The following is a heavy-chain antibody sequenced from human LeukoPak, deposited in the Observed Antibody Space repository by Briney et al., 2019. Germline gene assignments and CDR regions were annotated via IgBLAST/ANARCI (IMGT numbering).Heavy chain of an antibody. Sequence: PGGSLRLSCAASGFTFSSYGMHWVRQAPGKGLEWVAVISYDGSNKYYADSVKGRFTISRDNSKNTLYLQMNSLRAEDTAVYYCARDHERDDYGDSYFDYWGQGTLVTVS. CDR1: GFTFSSYG. J-gene: IGHJ4*02. V-gene: IGHV3-30*03. D-gene: IGHD4-17*01. CDR3: ARDHERDDYGDSYFDY. CDR2: ISYDGSNK.